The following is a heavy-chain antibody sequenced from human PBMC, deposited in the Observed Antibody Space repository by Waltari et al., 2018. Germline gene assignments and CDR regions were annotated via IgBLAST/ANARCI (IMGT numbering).Heavy chain of an antibody. D-gene: IGHD5-12*01. CDR2: ISGRGGST. J-gene: IGHJ4*02. CDR3: AKVRPIVATTYYFDY. CDR1: GFTFSSYA. Sequence: EVQLLESGGGLVQPGGSLRLSCAASGFTFSSYAMRWVRQAQGKGLEWVLAISGRGGSTYYAESLKGRFTISRDNSKNTLYLQMNSLRAEDTAVYYCAKVRPIVATTYYFDYWGQGTLVTVSS. V-gene: IGHV3-23*01.